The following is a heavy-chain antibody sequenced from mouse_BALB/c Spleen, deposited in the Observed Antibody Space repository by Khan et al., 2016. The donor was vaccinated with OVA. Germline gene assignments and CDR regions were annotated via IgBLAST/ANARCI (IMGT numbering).Heavy chain of an antibody. V-gene: IGHV1-54*01. D-gene: IGHD2-1*01. J-gene: IGHJ3*01. CDR2: INPGSGNT. CDR1: GYAFTDYL. Sequence: QVQLQQSGAELVRPGTSVKVSCKASGYAFTDYLIEWVKQRPGQGLEWIGVINPGSGNTNYNEKLKGKATLTADKSSSTAYMQLSSLTSDDSAVYFCARGGYGTLAYWGQGTPVTVS. CDR3: ARGGYGTLAY.